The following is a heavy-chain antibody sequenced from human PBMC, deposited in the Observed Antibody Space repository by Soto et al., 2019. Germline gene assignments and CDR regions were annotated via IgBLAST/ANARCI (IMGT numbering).Heavy chain of an antibody. CDR1: GGTFSSYT. Sequence: GASVKVSCKASGGTFSSYTISWVRQAPGQGLEWMGRIIPILGIANYAQKFQGRVTITADKSTSTAYMELSSLRSEDTAVYYCARSSGWYFPTHALFDYWGQGTLVTVSS. J-gene: IGHJ4*02. CDR2: IIPILGIA. V-gene: IGHV1-69*02. CDR3: ARSSGWYFPTHALFDY. D-gene: IGHD6-19*01.